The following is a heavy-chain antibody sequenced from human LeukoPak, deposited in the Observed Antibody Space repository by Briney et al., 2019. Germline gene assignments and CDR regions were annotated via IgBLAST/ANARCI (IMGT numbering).Heavy chain of an antibody. V-gene: IGHV3-30-3*01. Sequence: GGSLRPSCAASGFTFSSYAMHWVRQAPGKGLEWVAVISYDGSNKYYADSVKGRFTISRDNSKNTLYLQMNSLRAEDTAVYYCASEIGYCSGGSCPLRYWGQGTLVTVSS. D-gene: IGHD2-15*01. CDR1: GFTFSSYA. CDR3: ASEIGYCSGGSCPLRY. J-gene: IGHJ4*02. CDR2: ISYDGSNK.